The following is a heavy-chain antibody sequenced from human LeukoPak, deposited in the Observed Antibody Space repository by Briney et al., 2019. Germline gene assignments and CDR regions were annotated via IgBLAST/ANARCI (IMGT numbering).Heavy chain of an antibody. CDR3: ARDTIFGVVIGHYYYYGMDV. Sequence: SVKVSCKASGGTFSSYAISWVRQAPGQGLEWMGGIIPIFGTANYAQKFQGRVTITADESTSTAYMELSSLRSEDTAVYYCARDTIFGVVIGHYYYYGMDVWGQGTTVTVSS. CDR1: GGTFSSYA. J-gene: IGHJ6*02. CDR2: IIPIFGTA. D-gene: IGHD3-3*01. V-gene: IGHV1-69*01.